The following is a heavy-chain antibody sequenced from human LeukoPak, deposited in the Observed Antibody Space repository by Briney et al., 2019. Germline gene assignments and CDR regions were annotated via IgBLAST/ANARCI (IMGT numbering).Heavy chain of an antibody. CDR3: ARAGYCSGGSCYPSIYNWFDP. CDR1: GYTFTSYD. Sequence: GASVKVSCKASGYTFTSYDINWVRQATGQGLEWMGWMNPNSGNTVYAQKFQGRVTMTRNTSISTAYMELSSLRSEDTAVYYCARAGYCSGGSCYPSIYNWFDPWGQGTLVTVSS. J-gene: IGHJ5*02. V-gene: IGHV1-8*01. D-gene: IGHD2-15*01. CDR2: MNPNSGNT.